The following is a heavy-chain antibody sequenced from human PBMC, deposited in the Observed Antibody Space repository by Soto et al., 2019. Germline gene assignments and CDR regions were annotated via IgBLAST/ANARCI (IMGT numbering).Heavy chain of an antibody. CDR2: ISGRGDST. V-gene: IGHV3-23*01. CDR1: GFSFSTYG. D-gene: IGHD6-19*01. CDR3: AKGTRSSAWLLDY. Sequence: PGESLKISCAASGFSFSTYGMSWVRQAPGKGLEWVSGISGRGDSTYNADSVKGRFTISRDNSKNTVYLQMNKLRAEDTAVYYCAKGTRSSAWLLDYWGQGTLVTVSS. J-gene: IGHJ4*02.